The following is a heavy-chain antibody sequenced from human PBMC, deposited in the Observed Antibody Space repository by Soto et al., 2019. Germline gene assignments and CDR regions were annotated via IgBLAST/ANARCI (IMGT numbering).Heavy chain of an antibody. V-gene: IGHV3-72*01. D-gene: IGHD2-2*01. CDR3: ARGYCTSTSCHRAHYGLDV. J-gene: IGHJ6*02. CDR2: TASKDESYTT. CDR1: GFTFSDHY. Sequence: GSLRLSCTASGFTFSDHYVGWVRQAPGKGREWVGRTASKDESYTTGYAASVKGRFTVSRDDSKSTLFLQMNSLRTEDTAVYYCARGYCTSTSCHRAHYGLDVWGQGTKVTVSS.